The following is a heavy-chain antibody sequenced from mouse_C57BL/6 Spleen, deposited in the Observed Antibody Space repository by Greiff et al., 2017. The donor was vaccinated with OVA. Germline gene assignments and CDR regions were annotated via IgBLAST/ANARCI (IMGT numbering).Heavy chain of an antibody. CDR1: GFTFNTYA. Sequence: VQLQQSGGGLVQPKGSLKLSCAASGFTFNTYAMHWVRQAPGKGLEWVARIRSKSSNYATYYADSVKDRFTISRDDSQSMLYLQMNNLKTEDTAMYYCVRSSRGLYDYDKGGYYAMDYWGQGTSVTVSS. CDR2: IRSKSSNYAT. J-gene: IGHJ4*01. CDR3: VRSSRGLYDYDKGGYYAMDY. D-gene: IGHD2-4*01. V-gene: IGHV10-3*01.